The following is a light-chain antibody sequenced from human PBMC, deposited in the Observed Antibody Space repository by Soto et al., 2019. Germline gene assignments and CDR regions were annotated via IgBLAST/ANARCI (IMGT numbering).Light chain of an antibody. V-gene: IGLV2-8*01. Sequence: QSALTQPPSASGSPGQSVTISCTGTSSDVGGYNYVSWYQQHPGKAPKLMIYEVSKRPSGVPDRFSGSKSGNTASLTVSGLQAEDEAEYYCSSYAGSIIVVFGGETQLTVL. CDR2: EVS. J-gene: IGLJ2*01. CDR3: SSYAGSIIVV. CDR1: SSDVGGYNY.